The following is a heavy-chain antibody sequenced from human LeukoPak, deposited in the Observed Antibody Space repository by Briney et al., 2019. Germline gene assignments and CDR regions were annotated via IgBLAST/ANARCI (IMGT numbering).Heavy chain of an antibody. V-gene: IGHV4-30-2*01. Sequence: SHTLSLTCAVSGGSISSGGHSWNWIPQPQGKGLEWIGYIYNSGSAYSNPSLKSRVTISVDLSKNQLSLKINSVTAADTAVYYCATEAVVGSDGFDYWGQGTLVTVSS. J-gene: IGHJ4*02. CDR3: ATEAVVGSDGFDY. CDR1: GGSISSGGHS. D-gene: IGHD6-19*01. CDR2: IYNSGSA.